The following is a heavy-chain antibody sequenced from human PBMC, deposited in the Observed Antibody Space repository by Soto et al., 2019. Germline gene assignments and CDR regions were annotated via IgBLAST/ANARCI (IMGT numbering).Heavy chain of an antibody. CDR3: ARDPFPSSSVYDGGYYYYGMDV. J-gene: IGHJ6*02. Sequence: GGSLRLSCAASGFTFSSYAMHWVRQAPGKGLEWVAVISYDGSNKYYADSVKGRFTISRDNSKNTLYLQMNSLRAEDTAVYYCARDPFPSSSVYDGGYYYYGMDVWGQGTTVTVSS. D-gene: IGHD5-12*01. CDR1: GFTFSSYA. CDR2: ISYDGSNK. V-gene: IGHV3-30-3*01.